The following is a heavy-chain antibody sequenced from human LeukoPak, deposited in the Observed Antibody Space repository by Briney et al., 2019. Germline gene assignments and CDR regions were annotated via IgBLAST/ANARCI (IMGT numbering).Heavy chain of an antibody. Sequence: SETLSLTCTVSGGSISSSSYYWGWIRQPPGKGLEWIGEINHSGSTNYNPSLKSRVTISVDTSKNQFSLKLSSVTAADTAVYYCARIQWLVYYYYGMDVWGQGTTVTVSS. CDR3: ARIQWLVYYYYGMDV. CDR1: GGSISSSSYY. J-gene: IGHJ6*02. CDR2: INHSGST. V-gene: IGHV4-39*07. D-gene: IGHD6-19*01.